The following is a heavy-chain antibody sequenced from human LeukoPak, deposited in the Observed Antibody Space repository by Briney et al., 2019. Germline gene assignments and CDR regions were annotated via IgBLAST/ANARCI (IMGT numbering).Heavy chain of an antibody. Sequence: GGSLRLSCAASGFTFRSYWMSWVRQAPGKGLEWVAKIKEDGREKYYVDSVKGRFTISRDNAKNSLYLQMNSLRAEDTAVYYCARGGGSSWYRGAFDIWGQGTMVTVSS. J-gene: IGHJ3*02. V-gene: IGHV3-7*01. CDR2: IKEDGREK. D-gene: IGHD6-13*01. CDR1: GFTFRSYW. CDR3: ARGGGSSWYRGAFDI.